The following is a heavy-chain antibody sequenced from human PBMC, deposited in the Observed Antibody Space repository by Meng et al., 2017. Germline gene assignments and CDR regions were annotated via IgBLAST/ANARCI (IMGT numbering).Heavy chain of an antibody. CDR1: GFTFNNYW. J-gene: IGHJ4*02. Sequence: EVPLVGSGGGLVQPGGSLRLSCAASGFTFNNYWMHCVRQVPGKGLVWVSRISGDGSITNYADSVKGRFTISRDNAKNTLYLQMNSLRPEDTAVYYCLDEAPRSNYWGQGSLVTVSS. V-gene: IGHV3-74*01. CDR3: LDEAPRSNY. D-gene: IGHD2-2*01. CDR2: ISGDGSIT.